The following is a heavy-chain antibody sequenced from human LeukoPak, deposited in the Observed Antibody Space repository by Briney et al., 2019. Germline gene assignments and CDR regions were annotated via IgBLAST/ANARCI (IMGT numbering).Heavy chain of an antibody. CDR2: ISSSGSTI. V-gene: IGHV3-48*03. Sequence: GGSLRLSCAASGFTFSSYEMNWVRQAPGKGLEWVSYISSSGSTIYYADSVKGRFTISRDNAKNSLYLQMNSLRAEDTAVYYCAKGGGLWFGELLQYYMDVWGKGTTVTVSS. J-gene: IGHJ6*03. D-gene: IGHD3-10*01. CDR1: GFTFSSYE. CDR3: AKGGGLWFGELLQYYMDV.